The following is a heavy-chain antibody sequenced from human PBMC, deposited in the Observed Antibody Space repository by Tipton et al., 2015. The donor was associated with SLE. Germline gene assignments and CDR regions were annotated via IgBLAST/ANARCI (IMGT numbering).Heavy chain of an antibody. J-gene: IGHJ5*02. CDR1: GYTFSDYY. D-gene: IGHD2-8*01. CDR2: IGAYNGQT. Sequence: QLVQSGAEVKKPGASVKVSCKASGYTFSDYYMHWVRQAPGQGFEWMGWIGAYNGQTNYAQNLQGRVMITIDPSRDTAYMELRSLRSDDTAVYYCARDNSDKDKWWWFDPWGQGTLVTVSS. CDR3: ARDNSDKDKWWWFDP. V-gene: IGHV1-18*04.